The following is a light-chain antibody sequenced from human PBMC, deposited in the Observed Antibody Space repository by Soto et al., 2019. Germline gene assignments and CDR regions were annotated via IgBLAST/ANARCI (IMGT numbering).Light chain of an antibody. CDR2: SAS. V-gene: IGKV1-27*01. CDR1: QDISVY. J-gene: IGKJ5*01. CDR3: QEFNTARLT. Sequence: EIQMTQSPSSLSASVGDRVTITCRASQDISVYLAWYQQKPGKVPKLLIYSASTLQSGVPSRFSGSGSGTDFTLTISSLQPEDVATYYFQEFNTARLTFGHGTRLEIK.